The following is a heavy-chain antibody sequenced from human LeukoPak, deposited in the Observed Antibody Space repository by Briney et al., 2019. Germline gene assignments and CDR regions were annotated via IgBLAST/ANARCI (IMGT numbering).Heavy chain of an antibody. CDR2: ISSSGSTI. V-gene: IGHV3-48*03. Sequence: PGGSLRLSCAASGFTFSSYEMNWVRQAPGKGLEWVSYISSSGSTIYYADSVKGRFTISRDNSKNTLFLEMTGLRAEDTAVYYCAKDRGSGMPTNLDYWGQGTLVTVSS. D-gene: IGHD5-24*01. J-gene: IGHJ4*02. CDR3: AKDRGSGMPTNLDY. CDR1: GFTFSSYE.